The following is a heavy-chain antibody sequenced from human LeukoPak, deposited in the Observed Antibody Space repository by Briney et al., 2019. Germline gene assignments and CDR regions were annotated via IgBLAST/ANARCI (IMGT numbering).Heavy chain of an antibody. CDR1: GFTFSTYA. J-gene: IGHJ4*02. Sequence: PGGSLRLSCAASGFTFSTYAMTWVRQAPGKGLEWVSGISGGGGSTYYADSVKGRFTISRDNSKNTLYLQMNSLRVEDTAVYYCAKDYSSGRWGQGTLVTVSS. V-gene: IGHV3-23*01. CDR2: ISGGGGST. CDR3: AKDYSSGR. D-gene: IGHD6-19*01.